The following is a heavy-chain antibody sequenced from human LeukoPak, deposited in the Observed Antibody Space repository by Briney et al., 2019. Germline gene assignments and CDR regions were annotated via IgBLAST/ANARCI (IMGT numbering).Heavy chain of an antibody. V-gene: IGHV5-51*01. CDR3: VTQRRYYYDSSGHFDY. CDR1: GYSFTSYW. CDR2: IYPGDSDT. J-gene: IGHJ4*02. D-gene: IGHD3-22*01. Sequence: GESLKISCKGSGYSFTSYWIGWVRQMPGKGLEWMGIIYPGDSDTRYSPSFQGQVTISADKSISTAYLQWSSLKASDTAMYYCVTQRRYYYDSSGHFDYWGQGTLVTVSS.